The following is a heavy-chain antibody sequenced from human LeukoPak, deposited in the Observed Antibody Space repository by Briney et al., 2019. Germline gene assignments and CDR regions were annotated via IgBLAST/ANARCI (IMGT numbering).Heavy chain of an antibody. Sequence: PSETLSLTCTVSGASVSSGRHYWTWIRQPAGKGLEWIGRIYTSGTIKYDPSLESRVAISMDTSKNQFSLKLTSVTAADTAVYYCARLSGYYDSSPEVWGQGTLVAVSS. J-gene: IGHJ4*02. D-gene: IGHD3-22*01. CDR1: GASVSSGRHY. V-gene: IGHV4-61*02. CDR2: IYTSGTI. CDR3: ARLSGYYDSSPEV.